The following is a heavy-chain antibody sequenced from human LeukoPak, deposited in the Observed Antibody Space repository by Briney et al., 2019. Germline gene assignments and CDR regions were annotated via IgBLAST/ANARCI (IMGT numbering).Heavy chain of an antibody. Sequence: SVKVSCKASGGTFSSYAISWVRQSPGQGLEWMGRIIPILGIANYAQKFQGRVTITADKSTSTAYMGLSSLRSEDTAVYYCARKRTHSSSWHPFDYWGQGTLVTVSS. CDR2: IIPILGIA. D-gene: IGHD6-13*01. CDR1: GGTFSSYA. J-gene: IGHJ4*02. V-gene: IGHV1-69*04. CDR3: ARKRTHSSSWHPFDY.